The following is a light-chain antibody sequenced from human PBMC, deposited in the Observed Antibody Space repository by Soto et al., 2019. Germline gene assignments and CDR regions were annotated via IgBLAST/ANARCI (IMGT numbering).Light chain of an antibody. CDR3: QQYNTWPRT. CDR2: GAS. Sequence: EIVMTQSPATQSVSPGERATLSCRASQSVNSNLAWYQHRPGQAPRLLIYGASTRAPGVPTRFSGSGFGTDFTLTISSLQSEDFALYYCQQYNTWPRTFGQGTKVEIK. CDR1: QSVNSN. V-gene: IGKV3-15*01. J-gene: IGKJ1*01.